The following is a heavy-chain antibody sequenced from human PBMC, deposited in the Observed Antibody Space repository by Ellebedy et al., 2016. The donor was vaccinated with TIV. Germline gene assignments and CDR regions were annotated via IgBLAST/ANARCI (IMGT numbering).Heavy chain of an antibody. J-gene: IGHJ4*02. CDR3: ARDPSIVGAN. D-gene: IGHD1-26*01. CDR2: ISSSSSTI. V-gene: IGHV3-48*01. Sequence: GESLKISCAASGFTFSSYSMNWVRQAPGKGLEWVSYISSSSSTIYYADSVKGRFTISRDNSKNTLYLQMNSLRAEDTAVYYCARDPSIVGANWGQGTLVTVSS. CDR1: GFTFSSYS.